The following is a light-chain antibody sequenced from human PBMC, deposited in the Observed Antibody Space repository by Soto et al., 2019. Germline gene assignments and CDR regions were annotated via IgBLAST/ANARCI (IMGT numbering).Light chain of an antibody. J-gene: IGLJ2*01. Sequence: QSALTQPASVSGSPGQSVTISCTGTSSDVGSVNYVSWYQQHPGKAPKLMIYEVRNRPSGVSNGFSGSKSGNTASLTISGLQAEDEADYYCSSYTSSSNVVFGGGTKVTVL. CDR2: EVR. CDR3: SSYTSSSNVV. CDR1: SSDVGSVNY. V-gene: IGLV2-14*01.